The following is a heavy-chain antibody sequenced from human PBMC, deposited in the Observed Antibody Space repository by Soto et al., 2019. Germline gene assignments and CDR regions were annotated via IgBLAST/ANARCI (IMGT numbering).Heavy chain of an antibody. J-gene: IGHJ4*02. D-gene: IGHD3-3*01. V-gene: IGHV4-59*01. CDR2: IHYTGST. CDR1: GDSISGNY. Sequence: SETLSLTCTVSGDSISGNYWTWIRQTPVKGLEWIGYIHYTGSTYYNPSLKSRVTISVDTSKNQFSLNLSSVTAADTALYYCARGPQFGVVDCWGQGTLVTVSS. CDR3: ARGPQFGVVDC.